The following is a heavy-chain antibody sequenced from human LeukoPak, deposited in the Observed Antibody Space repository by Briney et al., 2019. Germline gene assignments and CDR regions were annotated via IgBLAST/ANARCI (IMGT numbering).Heavy chain of an antibody. CDR1: GGSISSGGYS. D-gene: IGHD6-19*01. CDR2: IYHSGST. V-gene: IGHV4-30-2*01. Sequence: PSETLSLTCAVSGGSISSGGYSWSWIRQPPGKGPEWIWYIYHSGSTYYNPSLKSRVTISVDRSKNQFSLKLSSVTAADTAVYYCARGKAVAGHFDYWGQGTLVTVSS. J-gene: IGHJ4*02. CDR3: ARGKAVAGHFDY.